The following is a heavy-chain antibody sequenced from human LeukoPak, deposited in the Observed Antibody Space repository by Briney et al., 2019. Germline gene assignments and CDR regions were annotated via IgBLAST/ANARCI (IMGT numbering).Heavy chain of an antibody. V-gene: IGHV4-4*07. CDR2: IYTSGST. CDR3: ARTSTGYGGNPQSYYYYYYMDV. Sequence: TSETLSLTCTGSGGSIRSYYWSWIRQPAGKGLEWIGRIYTSGSTNYNPSLKSRVTMSVDTSKNQFSLKLSSVTAADTAVYYCARTSTGYGGNPQSYYYYYYMDVWGKGTTVTVSS. D-gene: IGHD4-23*01. CDR1: GGSIRSYY. J-gene: IGHJ6*03.